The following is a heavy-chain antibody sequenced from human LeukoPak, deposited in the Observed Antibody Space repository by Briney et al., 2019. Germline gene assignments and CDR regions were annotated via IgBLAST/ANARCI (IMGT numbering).Heavy chain of an antibody. J-gene: IGHJ4*02. V-gene: IGHV1-18*01. CDR3: ARGGLIVVVPAARNTYDY. CDR2: ISAYNGNT. D-gene: IGHD2-2*01. Sequence: GASVKVSCKXSGYTFTSYGISWVRQAPGQGLERMGWISAYNGNTNYAQKLQGRVTMTTDTSTSTAYMELRSLRSDDTAVYYCARGGLIVVVPAARNTYDYWGQGTLVTVSS. CDR1: GYTFTSYG.